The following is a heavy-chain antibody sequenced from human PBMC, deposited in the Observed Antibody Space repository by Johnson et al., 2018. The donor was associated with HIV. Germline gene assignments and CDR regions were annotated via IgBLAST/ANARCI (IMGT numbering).Heavy chain of an antibody. V-gene: IGHV3-30-3*01. CDR1: GFTFSSYP. J-gene: IGHJ3*02. D-gene: IGHD4-11*01. CDR3: ARERGYYGNPAFDI. Sequence: QVQLVESGGGVVQPGGSLRLSCAASGFTFSSYPLHWVRQAPGKGLEWVAVLSYDGSTTFYTDSVKGRFSISRDNSKNTLYLQMNSLRTEDTAVYYCARERGYYGNPAFDIWGQGTMVTVSS. CDR2: LSYDGSTT.